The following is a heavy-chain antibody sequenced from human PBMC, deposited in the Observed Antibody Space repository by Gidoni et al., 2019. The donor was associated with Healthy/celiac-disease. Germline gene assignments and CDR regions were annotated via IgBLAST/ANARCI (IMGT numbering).Heavy chain of an antibody. CDR2: IYYSGRT. CDR3: ARDRTTVITNDAFDI. Sequence: QVQLQESGPGLVKPSQTLSLTCTVSGGSISRGGYYWSWIRQHPGKGLEWIGYIYYSGRTYYNPSLKSRVTISVDTSKNQFSLKLSSVNAADTAVYYCARDRTTVITNDAFDIWGQGTMVTVSS. J-gene: IGHJ3*02. V-gene: IGHV4-31*03. D-gene: IGHD4-17*01. CDR1: GGSISRGGYY.